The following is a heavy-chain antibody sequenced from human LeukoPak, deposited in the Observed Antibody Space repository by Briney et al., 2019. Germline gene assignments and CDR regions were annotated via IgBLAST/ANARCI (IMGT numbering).Heavy chain of an antibody. J-gene: IGHJ4*02. CDR3: AKGLSTVTTLTSFDY. D-gene: IGHD4-17*01. Sequence: GRSLRLSCAASGFTFSSFGMYWVRQAPGKGLEWVAVIWYDGSNDDYADSVKGRFTISRDNSKNTLYLQMNTLRAEDTAVYYCAKGLSTVTTLTSFDYWGQGTLVTVSS. CDR1: GFTFSSFG. CDR2: IWYDGSND. V-gene: IGHV3-33*06.